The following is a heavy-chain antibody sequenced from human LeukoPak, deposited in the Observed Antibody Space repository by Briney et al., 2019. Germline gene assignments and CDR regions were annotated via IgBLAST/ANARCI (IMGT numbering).Heavy chain of an antibody. V-gene: IGHV1-46*01. Sequence: GASVKVSCKASGYTFTSYYMHWVRQAPGRGLEWMGIINPSGGSTSYAQKFQGRVTMTRDMSTSTVYMELSSLRSDDTAVYYCARDGSFYGSSGWAYWGQGTLVTVSS. CDR2: INPSGGST. CDR3: ARDGSFYGSSGWAY. J-gene: IGHJ4*02. D-gene: IGHD6-19*01. CDR1: GYTFTSYY.